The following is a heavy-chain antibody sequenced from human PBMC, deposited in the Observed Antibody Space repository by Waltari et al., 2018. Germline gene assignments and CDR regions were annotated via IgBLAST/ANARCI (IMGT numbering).Heavy chain of an antibody. D-gene: IGHD3-3*01. J-gene: IGHJ4*02. Sequence: TFSSYWMSWVRQAPGKGLEWVANIKQDGSEKYYVDSVKGRFTISRDNAKNSLYLQMNSLRAEDTAVYYCARDSITIFGVVPDDYWGQGTLVTVSS. V-gene: IGHV3-7*01. CDR2: IKQDGSEK. CDR3: ARDSITIFGVVPDDY. CDR1: TFSSYW.